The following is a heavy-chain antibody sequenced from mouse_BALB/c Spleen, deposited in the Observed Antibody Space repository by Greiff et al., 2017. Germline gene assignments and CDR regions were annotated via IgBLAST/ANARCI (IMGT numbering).Heavy chain of an antibody. CDR3: ARYGYGWYFDV. V-gene: IGHV1S81*02. J-gene: IGHJ1*01. CDR2: INPSNGRT. D-gene: IGHD2-2*01. Sequence: VQLQQPGAELVKPGASVKLSCKASGYTFTSYWMHWVKQRPGQGLEWIGEINPSNGRTNYNEKFKSKATLTVDKSSSTAYMQLSSLTSEDSAVYYCARYGYGWYFDVWGAGTTVTVSS. CDR1: GYTFTSYW.